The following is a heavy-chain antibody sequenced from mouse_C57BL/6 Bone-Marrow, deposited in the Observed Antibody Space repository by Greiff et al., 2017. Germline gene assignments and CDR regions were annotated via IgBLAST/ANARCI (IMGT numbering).Heavy chain of an antibody. J-gene: IGHJ4*01. CDR1: GFNIKDDY. Sequence: EVQGVESGAELVRPGASVKLSCTASGFNIKDDYMHWVKQRPEQGLEWIGWIDPENGDTEYASKFQGKATITADTSSNTAYLQLSSLTSEDTAVYYCTLGYAMDYWGQGTSVTVSS. CDR2: IDPENGDT. D-gene: IGHD4-1*01. V-gene: IGHV14-4*01. CDR3: TLGYAMDY.